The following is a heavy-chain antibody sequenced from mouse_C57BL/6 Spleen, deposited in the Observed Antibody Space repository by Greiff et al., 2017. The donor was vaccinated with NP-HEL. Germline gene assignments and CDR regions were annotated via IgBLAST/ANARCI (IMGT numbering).Heavy chain of an antibody. J-gene: IGHJ4*01. Sequence: EVQGVESGGGLVKPGGSLKLSCAASGFTFSSYTMSWVRQTPEKRLEWVATISGGGGNTYYPDSVKGRFTISRDTAKNTLYLQMSRLRSEDTALYYCARRDYGGAMDYWGQGTSVTVSS. V-gene: IGHV5-9*01. CDR3: ARRDYGGAMDY. D-gene: IGHD1-1*01. CDR1: GFTFSSYT. CDR2: ISGGGGNT.